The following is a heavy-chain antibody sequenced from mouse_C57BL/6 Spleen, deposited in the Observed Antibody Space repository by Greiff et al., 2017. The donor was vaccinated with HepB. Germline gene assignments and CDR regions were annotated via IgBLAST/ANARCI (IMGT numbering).Heavy chain of an antibody. J-gene: IGHJ2*01. CDR2: ISSGGSYT. Sequence: EVKLQESGGDLVKPGGSLKLSCAASGFTFSSYGMSWVRQTPDKRLEWVATISSGGSYTYYPDSVKGRFTISRDNAKNTLYLQMSSLKSEDTAMYYCASRAYYSNYGFDYWGQGTTLTVSS. V-gene: IGHV5-6*01. CDR3: ASRAYYSNYGFDY. D-gene: IGHD2-5*01. CDR1: GFTFSSYG.